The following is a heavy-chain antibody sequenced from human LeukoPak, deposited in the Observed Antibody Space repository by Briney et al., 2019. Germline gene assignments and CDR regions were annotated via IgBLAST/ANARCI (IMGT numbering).Heavy chain of an antibody. Sequence: GGSLRLSCAASGFTFSSYSMNWVRQAPGKGLEWVSSISSSSSYIYYADSVKGRFTISRDNAKNSLYLQMNSLRAEDTAVYYCARIDMVRGGTDAFDIWGQGTMVTVSS. D-gene: IGHD3-10*01. V-gene: IGHV3-21*01. CDR3: ARIDMVRGGTDAFDI. J-gene: IGHJ3*02. CDR1: GFTFSSYS. CDR2: ISSSSSYI.